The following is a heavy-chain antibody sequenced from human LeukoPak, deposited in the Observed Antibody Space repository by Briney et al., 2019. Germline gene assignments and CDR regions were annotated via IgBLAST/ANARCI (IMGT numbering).Heavy chain of an antibody. D-gene: IGHD3-22*01. J-gene: IGHJ3*02. Sequence: SGPALVKPTQTLTPTCSFSGFSLSTSGVGVGWIRQTPGKALEWLALIYWDDDKRYSPSLKSRVTITKDTSENQVVLTVTNMDPVDTATYYCTHFAMIGDAFDIWGQGTMVTVSS. CDR3: THFAMIGDAFDI. V-gene: IGHV2-5*02. CDR1: GFSLSTSGVG. CDR2: IYWDDDK.